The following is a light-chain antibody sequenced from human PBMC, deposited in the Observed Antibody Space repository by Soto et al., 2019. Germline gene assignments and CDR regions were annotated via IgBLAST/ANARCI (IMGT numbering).Light chain of an antibody. CDR3: SSYTSSSLYV. CDR2: DVS. V-gene: IGLV2-14*03. Sequence: QSALAQPASVSGSPGQSITISCTGTSSDVGGYDYVSWYQHHPGKAPKLMIYDVSNRPSGVSNRFSGSKSGNTASLTISGLQAEDEADYYCSSYTSSSLYVFVTGTMVTVL. CDR1: SSDVGGYDY. J-gene: IGLJ1*01.